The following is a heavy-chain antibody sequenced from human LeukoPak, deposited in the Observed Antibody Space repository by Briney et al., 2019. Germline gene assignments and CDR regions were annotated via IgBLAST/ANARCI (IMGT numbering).Heavy chain of an antibody. Sequence: SETLSLTCAVYGGDKSFGIYYWIRQPPGKGLEWIGEIDHSGRTNHNPSLKSRVTISLDTSRDQFSLKLTSVTAADTALYYCARGVIDDTASLACDYWGQGTLVTVSS. J-gene: IGHJ4*02. V-gene: IGHV4-34*01. CDR3: ARGVIDDTASLACDY. CDR2: IDHSGRT. D-gene: IGHD5-18*01. CDR1: GGDKSFGIYY.